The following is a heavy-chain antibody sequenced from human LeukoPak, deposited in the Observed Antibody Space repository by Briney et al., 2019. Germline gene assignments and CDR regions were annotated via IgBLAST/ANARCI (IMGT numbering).Heavy chain of an antibody. D-gene: IGHD3-3*01. J-gene: IGHJ4*02. CDR2: IIPIFGTA. V-gene: IGHV1-69*05. CDR3: ARDDYDFWSGYYKSGDY. CDR1: GGTFSSYA. Sequence: SVKVSCKASGGTFSSYAISWVRQAPGQGLEWMGRIIPIFGTANYAQKFQGRVTITTDEPTSTAYMELSSLRSEDTAVYYCARDDYDFWSGYYKSGDYWGQGTLVTVSS.